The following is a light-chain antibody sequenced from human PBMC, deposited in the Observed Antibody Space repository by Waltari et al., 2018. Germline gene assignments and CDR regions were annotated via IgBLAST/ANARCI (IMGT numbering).Light chain of an antibody. J-gene: IGKJ4*01. V-gene: IGKV3-15*01. CDR3: QQYHKWPPGG. Sequence: VLTQSPATLSLSPGDRATLSCRASQYIGDYLAWYQQKPGQAPRLLIFAASTRAPGIPSRFGGSGSGTEFTLTITSLQFEDVGVYFCQQYHKWPPGGFGGGTKVEIE. CDR2: AAS. CDR1: QYIGDY.